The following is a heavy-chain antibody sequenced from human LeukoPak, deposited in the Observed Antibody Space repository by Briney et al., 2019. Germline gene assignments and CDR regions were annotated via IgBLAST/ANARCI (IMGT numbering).Heavy chain of an antibody. J-gene: IGHJ4*02. CDR1: GGSISRGDYY. CDR3: ARELTYADY. D-gene: IGHD4/OR15-4a*01. Sequence: SETLSLTCTVSGGSISRGDYYWSWIRQPPGKGLEWIGYIYYSGSTYYNPSLKSRVTMSVDTSKNQFSLKLSSVTAADTAVYYCARELTYADYWGQGTLVTVSS. V-gene: IGHV4-30-4*01. CDR2: IYYSGST.